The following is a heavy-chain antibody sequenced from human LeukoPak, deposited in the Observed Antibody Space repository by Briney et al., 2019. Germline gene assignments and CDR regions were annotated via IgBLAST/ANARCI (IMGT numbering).Heavy chain of an antibody. CDR2: ISGSGSTT. V-gene: IGHV3-23*01. Sequence: GGSLRLSCAASGFTFDAFVLSWVRQTPQTGLEWVSTISGSGSTTDYADSVKGRFTISRDNSKNTLYLQMNSLRAEDAAVYFCAKAPVTSCRGAYCYPFDSWGQGTLVTVSS. J-gene: IGHJ4*02. CDR3: AKAPVTSCRGAYCYPFDS. D-gene: IGHD2-21*01. CDR1: GFTFDAFV.